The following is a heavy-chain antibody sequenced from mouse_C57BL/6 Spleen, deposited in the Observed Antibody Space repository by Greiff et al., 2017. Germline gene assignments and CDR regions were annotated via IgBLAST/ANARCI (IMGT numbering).Heavy chain of an antibody. J-gene: IGHJ3*01. V-gene: IGHV1-15*01. CDR1: GYTFTDYE. CDR2: IDPDTGGT. D-gene: IGHD1-1*01. Sequence: VQLQQSGAELVRPGASVTLSCKASGYTFTDYEMHWVKQTPVHGLEWIGAIDPDTGGTAYNQKFKGKAILTADKSSSTAYMELRSLTSEDSAVYYCTRLDGSSFWFAYWGQGTLVTVSA. CDR3: TRLDGSSFWFAY.